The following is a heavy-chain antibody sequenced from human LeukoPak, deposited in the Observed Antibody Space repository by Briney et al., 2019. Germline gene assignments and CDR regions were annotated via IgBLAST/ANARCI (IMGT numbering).Heavy chain of an antibody. Sequence: KSGESLKISCKGSGYSFTSYWIGWVRQMPGKGLEWMGIIYPGDSDTGYSPSFQGQVTISADKSISTAYLQWSSLKASDTAMYYCARTPQVPAAAHFDYWGQGTLVTVSS. CDR3: ARTPQVPAAAHFDY. V-gene: IGHV5-51*01. CDR1: GYSFTSYW. J-gene: IGHJ4*02. D-gene: IGHD2-2*01. CDR2: IYPGDSDT.